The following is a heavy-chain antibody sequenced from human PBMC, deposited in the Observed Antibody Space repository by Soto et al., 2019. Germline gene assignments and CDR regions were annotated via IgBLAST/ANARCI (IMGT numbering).Heavy chain of an antibody. J-gene: IGHJ4*02. CDR3: ARIMVRGVTGGPLFFDY. CDR2: IFSNDEK. Sequence: ESGPTLVNPTETLTLTCTVSGFSLSNARMGVSWIRQPPGKALEWLAHIFSNDEKSYSTSLKSRLTISKDTSKSQVVLTMTNMDPVDTATYYCARIMVRGVTGGPLFFDYWGQGTLVTVSS. CDR1: GFSLSNARMG. V-gene: IGHV2-26*01. D-gene: IGHD3-10*01.